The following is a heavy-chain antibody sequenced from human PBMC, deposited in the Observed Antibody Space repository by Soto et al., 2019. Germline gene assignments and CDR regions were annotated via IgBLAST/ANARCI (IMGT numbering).Heavy chain of an antibody. CDR1: GYTFSIHV. D-gene: IGHD2-21*02. CDR3: ARYSGVRGPSGDLDY. Sequence: QVQLVQSGAEVKEPGASVKVSCKGSGYTFSIHVMHLVRQAPGQRLEWMGWVSGGHGNTEYSQKFQDRVTITRDTAATTVYLELSTLRSEDEAVYYCARYSGVRGPSGDLDYWGQGTLVNVSS. J-gene: IGHJ4*02. CDR2: VSGGHGNT. V-gene: IGHV1-3*01.